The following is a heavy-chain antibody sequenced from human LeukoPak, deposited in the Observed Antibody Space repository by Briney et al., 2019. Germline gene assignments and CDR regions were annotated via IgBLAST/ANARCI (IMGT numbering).Heavy chain of an antibody. Sequence: SETLSLTCAVYGGSFSGYYWSWIRQPPGKGLEWIGEINHSGSTNYNPSLKSRVTISVDTSKNQFSLKLSSVTAADTAVYYCARAPQRGYSNHKTTNWFDPWGQGTLVTVSS. J-gene: IGHJ5*02. V-gene: IGHV4-34*01. D-gene: IGHD4-11*01. CDR1: GGSFSGYY. CDR3: ARAPQRGYSNHKTTNWFDP. CDR2: INHSGST.